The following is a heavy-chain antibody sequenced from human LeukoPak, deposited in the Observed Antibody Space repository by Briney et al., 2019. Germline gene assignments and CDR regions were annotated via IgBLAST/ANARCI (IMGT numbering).Heavy chain of an antibody. D-gene: IGHD3-3*02. CDR3: AKDASIFGVNYFDY. V-gene: IGHV3-23*01. CDR1: GFTFINYP. Sequence: PGGSLRLSCSASGFTFINYPLSWVRQAPGEGLEWVSGITGSGGGTYYADSVKGRFTISRDNSKNTLYLQMNSLRAEDTAVYYCAKDASIFGVNYFDYWGQGTLVTVSS. CDR2: ITGSGGGT. J-gene: IGHJ4*02.